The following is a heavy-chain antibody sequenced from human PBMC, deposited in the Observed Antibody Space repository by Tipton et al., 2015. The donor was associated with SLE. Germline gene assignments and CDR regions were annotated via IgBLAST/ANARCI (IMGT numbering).Heavy chain of an antibody. CDR2: IYTSGST. V-gene: IGHV4-61*09. CDR1: GGSISSTSYY. Sequence: TLSLTCTVSGGSISSTSYYWTWVWQPAGKGLEWIGHIYTSGSTNYNPSLQSRVTISIDTSKNQFSLKLSSVTAADTAVYYCARGVVQGVPFDYWGQGTLVTVSS. D-gene: IGHD3-10*01. J-gene: IGHJ4*02. CDR3: ARGVVQGVPFDY.